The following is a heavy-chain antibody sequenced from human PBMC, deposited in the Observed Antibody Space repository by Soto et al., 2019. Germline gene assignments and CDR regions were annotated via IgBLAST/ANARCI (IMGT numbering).Heavy chain of an antibody. CDR3: ARDRQGTGSGMLNYAMDV. CDR1: GYTFTRHY. V-gene: IGHV1-46*03. Sequence: QVQLVQSGAEVKKPGASVKVSCKASGYTFTRHYIHWVRQAPGQGLEWMGIIDPSDGSTSYAQKSQGRVTMTRDTSASTVYMDLSSLRSEDTAVHYCARDRQGTGSGMLNYAMDVWGQGTTVTVSS. CDR2: IDPSDGST. J-gene: IGHJ6*02. D-gene: IGHD3-10*01.